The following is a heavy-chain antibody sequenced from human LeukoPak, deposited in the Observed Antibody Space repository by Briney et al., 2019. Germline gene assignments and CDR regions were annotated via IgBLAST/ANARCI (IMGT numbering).Heavy chain of an antibody. V-gene: IGHV4-34*01. CDR3: ARGGGPAGYYMDV. J-gene: IGHJ6*03. CDR2: INHSGST. Sequence: SETLSLTCAVYGGSFSGYYWSWTRQPPGKGLEWIGEINHSGSTNYNPSLKSRVTISVDTSKNQFSLKLSSVTAADTAVYYCARGGGPAGYYMDVWDKGTTVTVSS. D-gene: IGHD3-16*01. CDR1: GGSFSGYY.